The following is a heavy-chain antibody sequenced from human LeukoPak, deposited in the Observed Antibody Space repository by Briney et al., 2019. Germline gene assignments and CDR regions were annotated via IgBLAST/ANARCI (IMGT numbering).Heavy chain of an antibody. D-gene: IGHD6-13*01. CDR2: IYTSGST. J-gene: IGHJ4*02. Sequence: SETLSLTCTVSGGSISSGSYYWSWIRQPAGKGLEWIGRIYTSGSTNYNPSLKSRVTISVDTSKNQFSLKLSSVTAADTAVYYCAREGYSSSWYDWGQGTLVTVSS. V-gene: IGHV4-61*02. CDR1: GGSISSGSYY. CDR3: AREGYSSSWYD.